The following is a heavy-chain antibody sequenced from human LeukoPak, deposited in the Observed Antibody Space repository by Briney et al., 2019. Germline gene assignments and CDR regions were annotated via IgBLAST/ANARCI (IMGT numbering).Heavy chain of an antibody. CDR3: ARGYCSGGSCREMDV. D-gene: IGHD2-15*01. CDR1: GFTFSSYW. V-gene: IGHV3-7*03. CDR2: IKQDGSEK. J-gene: IGHJ6*04. Sequence: PGGSLRLSCAASGFTFSSYWMSWVRQAPGKGLEWVANIKQDGSEKYYVDSVKGRFTISRDNAKNSLYLTMNSLRAEDTALYYCARGYCSGGSCREMDVWGKGTTVTVSS.